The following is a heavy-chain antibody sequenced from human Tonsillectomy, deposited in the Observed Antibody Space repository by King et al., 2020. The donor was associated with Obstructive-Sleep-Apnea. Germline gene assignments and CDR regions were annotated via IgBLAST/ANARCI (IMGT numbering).Heavy chain of an antibody. CDR3: AKQLEYYYGMDV. V-gene: IGHV3-30*18. Sequence: VQLVESGGGVVQPGRSLRLSCAASGFTFSSYGMDLVRQAPGKGLEWVAIISHDGSIKYYADSVKGRFTISRDNSENTLYLQMNSLRAEDTAVYYCAKQLEYYYGMDVWGQGTTVTVSS. D-gene: IGHD3-3*01. J-gene: IGHJ6*02. CDR2: ISHDGSIK. CDR1: GFTFSSYG.